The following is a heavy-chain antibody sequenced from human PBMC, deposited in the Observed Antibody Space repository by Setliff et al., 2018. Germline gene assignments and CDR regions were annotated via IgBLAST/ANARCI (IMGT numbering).Heavy chain of an antibody. D-gene: IGHD1-26*01. V-gene: IGHV1-18*01. J-gene: IGHJ6*03. CDR3: ARSPPNRGVGQGHHMDV. CDR2: ISPYSGDT. Sequence: ASVKVSCKASGYIFNTFGINWMRRAPGQGLEWIGWISPYSGDTKYAQNLQGRVTLTTDTSTSTAYVEVRSLRSDDTAVYYCARSPPNRGVGQGHHMDVWGKGTTVTVSS. CDR1: GYIFNTFG.